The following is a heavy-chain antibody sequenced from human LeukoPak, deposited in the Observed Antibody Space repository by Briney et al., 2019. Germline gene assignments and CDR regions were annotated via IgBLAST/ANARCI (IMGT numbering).Heavy chain of an antibody. CDR3: ARASGGCSRTSRPIPYYGSDV. CDR1: GRSISSLY. J-gene: IGHJ6*01. CDR2: IYYRGST. Sequence: SETLSLTCTVSGRSISSLYWSWIRQPQGKGRGWVGYIYYRGSTNYNPSLKSRVTISVDTSTNQISLKLSPVPAADTAVYYCARASGGCSRTSRPIPYYGSDVWRQPTTPTVSS. V-gene: IGHV4-59*11. D-gene: IGHD2-2*01.